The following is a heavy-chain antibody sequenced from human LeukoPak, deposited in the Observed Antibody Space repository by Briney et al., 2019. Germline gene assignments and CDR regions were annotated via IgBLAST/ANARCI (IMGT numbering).Heavy chain of an antibody. V-gene: IGHV3-30-3*01. CDR1: GFTFSSYA. D-gene: IGHD3-22*01. J-gene: IGHJ3*02. CDR2: ISYDGSNK. Sequence: GGSLRLSCAASGFTFSSYAMHWVRQAPGKGLEWVAVISYDGSNKYYADSVKGRFTISRDNSKNTLYLQMNSLRAEDTAVYYCARAVTMIGPFAFDIWGQGTMVTVSS. CDR3: ARAVTMIGPFAFDI.